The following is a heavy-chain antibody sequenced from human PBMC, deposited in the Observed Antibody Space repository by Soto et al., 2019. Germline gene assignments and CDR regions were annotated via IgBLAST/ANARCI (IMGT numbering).Heavy chain of an antibody. CDR3: AKDLPGEFLPPCFDT. CDR2: ISGGGSSR. J-gene: IGHJ5*02. Sequence: GGSLRLSCAASGFTFSSYAMTWVRQAPGKGLEWVSAISGGGSSRYYADSVRGRFTISRDNSRNTLYLQMSSLRAEDTALYFCAKDLPGEFLPPCFDTWGQGILVTVSS. D-gene: IGHD3-10*01. CDR1: GFTFSSYA. V-gene: IGHV3-23*01.